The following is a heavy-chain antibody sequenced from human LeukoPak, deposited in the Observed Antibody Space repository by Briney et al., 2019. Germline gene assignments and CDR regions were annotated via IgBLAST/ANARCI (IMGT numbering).Heavy chain of an antibody. CDR3: ARDSSSWPLNP. Sequence: ASVKVSCKASGGTFSSYAISWVRQAPGQGLEWMGWISAYNGNTNYAQKLQGRVTMTTDTSTSTAYMELRSLRSDDTAVYYCARDSSSWPLNPWGQGTLVTVSS. CDR2: ISAYNGNT. D-gene: IGHD6-13*01. J-gene: IGHJ5*02. CDR1: GGTFSSYA. V-gene: IGHV1-18*01.